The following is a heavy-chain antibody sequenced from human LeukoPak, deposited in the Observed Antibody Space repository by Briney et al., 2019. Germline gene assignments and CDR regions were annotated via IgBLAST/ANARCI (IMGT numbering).Heavy chain of an antibody. J-gene: IGHJ6*02. CDR1: GGTFSSYA. CDR2: IIPIFGTA. D-gene: IGHD2-2*02. Sequence: SVKVSCKASGGTFSSYAISWVRQAPGQGLEWMGGIIPIFGTANYAQKFQGRVTITADESTSTAYMELSSLRSEDTAVYYCARTLVVVPAAIRAYYYYGMDVWGQGTTVTVSS. V-gene: IGHV1-69*13. CDR3: ARTLVVVPAAIRAYYYYGMDV.